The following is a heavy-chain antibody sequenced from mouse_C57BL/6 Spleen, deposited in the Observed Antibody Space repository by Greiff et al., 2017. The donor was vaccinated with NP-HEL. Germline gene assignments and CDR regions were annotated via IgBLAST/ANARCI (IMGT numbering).Heavy chain of an antibody. Sequence: DVKLVESGGGLVKPGGSLKLSCAASGFTFSDYGMHWVRQAPEKGLEWVAYISSGSSTIYYADTVKGRFTIARDNANTTLFLQMTSLRSEDTAMYECKRGGSSVAMDYWGQGTSVTVSS. CDR1: GFTFSDYG. V-gene: IGHV5-17*01. D-gene: IGHD1-1*01. CDR2: ISSGSSTI. J-gene: IGHJ4*01. CDR3: KRGGSSVAMDY.